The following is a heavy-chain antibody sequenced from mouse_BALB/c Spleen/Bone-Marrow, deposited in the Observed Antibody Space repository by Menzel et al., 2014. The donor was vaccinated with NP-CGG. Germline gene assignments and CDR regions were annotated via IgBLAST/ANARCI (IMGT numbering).Heavy chain of an antibody. J-gene: IGHJ4*01. CDR3: ARQRGLRWAMDY. V-gene: IGHV5-12-2*01. D-gene: IGHD3-1*01. CDR2: ISNGGGST. CDR1: GFTFSSYT. Sequence: EVQLVESGGGLVQPGGSLKLSCAASGFTFSSYTVSWVRQTPEKRLEWVAYISNGGGSTYYPDTVKGRFTIARDNAKNTLCLQMSSLKSEDTAMYYCARQRGLRWAMDYWGQGTSVTGSS.